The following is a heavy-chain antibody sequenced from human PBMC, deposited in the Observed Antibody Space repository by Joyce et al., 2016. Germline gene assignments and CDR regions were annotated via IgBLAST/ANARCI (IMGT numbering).Heavy chain of an antibody. CDR1: GGSFSTYY. Sequence: QVQVQQWGAGLLKPSETLSLTCAVYGGSFSTYYRGWYRQPPGKGLGWIGQISHSGNTNYNPSLRSRLTISEDRSKSQFSLRLSSVTAADTAVYYCSYCGGDCSADYWGQGALVTVSS. J-gene: IGHJ4*02. D-gene: IGHD2-21*02. CDR2: ISHSGNT. CDR3: SYCGGDCSADY. V-gene: IGHV4-34*02.